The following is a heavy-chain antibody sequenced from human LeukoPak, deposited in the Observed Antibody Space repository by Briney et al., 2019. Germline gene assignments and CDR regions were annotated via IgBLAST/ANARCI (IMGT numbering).Heavy chain of an antibody. CDR2: ISWNSGSI. D-gene: IGHD3-22*01. CDR1: GFTFYDYA. V-gene: IGHV3-9*01. CDR3: AKCYYDSSGYYYFDY. Sequence: PGGSLRLSCAASGFTFYDYAMHWVRQAPGKGLEWVSGISWNSGSIGYADSVKGRFTISRDNAKNSLYLQMNSLRAEDTALYYCAKCYYDSSGYYYFDYWGQGTLVTVSS. J-gene: IGHJ4*02.